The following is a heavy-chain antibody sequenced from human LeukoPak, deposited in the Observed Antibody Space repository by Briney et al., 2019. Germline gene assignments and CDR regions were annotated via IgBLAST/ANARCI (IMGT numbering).Heavy chain of an antibody. CDR3: ARKLYDSSRYGQTYYFDY. Sequence: ASVKVSCKASGYTFTSYGISWVRQAPGQGLEWMGWISGYNGNTNYAQKLQGRVTMTTDTSTSTAYMDLRSLRSDDTAVYYCARKLYDSSRYGQTYYFDYWGQGTLVTVSS. D-gene: IGHD3-22*01. V-gene: IGHV1-18*01. CDR2: ISGYNGNT. J-gene: IGHJ4*02. CDR1: GYTFTSYG.